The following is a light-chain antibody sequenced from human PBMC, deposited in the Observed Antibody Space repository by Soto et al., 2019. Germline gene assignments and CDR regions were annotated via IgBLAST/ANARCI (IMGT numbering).Light chain of an antibody. CDR3: QSYGNSLSGSV. J-gene: IGLJ2*01. Sequence: QSVLTQPPSVSGAPGQRVTISCTGSSSNIGAPYDVHWYQQVPGTAPKLLIYGNNNRPSGVPDRFSGSKSGTSASLAITGLQAKDEADYYCQSYGNSLSGSVFGGGTKLTVL. V-gene: IGLV1-40*01. CDR2: GNN. CDR1: SSNIGAPYD.